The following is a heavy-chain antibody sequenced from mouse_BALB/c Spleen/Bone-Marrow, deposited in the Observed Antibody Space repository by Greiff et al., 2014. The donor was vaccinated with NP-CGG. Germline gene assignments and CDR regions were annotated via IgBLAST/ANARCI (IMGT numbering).Heavy chain of an antibody. Sequence: VQLQQSGAELVRPGTSVKVSCKASGYAFTNYLIEWVKQRPGQGLEWIGMINPGSGGTNYNEKFKGKATLTADKSSSTAYMQLSSLTSDDSAVYFCARRHGSYFDYWGQGTTLTVSS. J-gene: IGHJ2*01. CDR3: ARRHGSYFDY. D-gene: IGHD3-1*01. CDR2: INPGSGGT. V-gene: IGHV1-54*01. CDR1: GYAFTNYL.